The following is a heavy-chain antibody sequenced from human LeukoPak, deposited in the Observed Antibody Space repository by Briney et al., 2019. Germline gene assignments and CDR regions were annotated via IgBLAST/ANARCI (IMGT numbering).Heavy chain of an antibody. CDR1: GGSFSGYY. J-gene: IGHJ4*02. Sequence: PSETLSLTCAVYGGSFSGYYWSWIRQPPGKGLEWIGEINHSGSTNYNPSLKSRVTISVDTSKNQFSLKLSSVTAADTAVYYCARGAASSGSYSDYWSQGTLVTVSS. D-gene: IGHD3-10*01. V-gene: IGHV4-34*01. CDR3: ARGAASSGSYSDY. CDR2: INHSGST.